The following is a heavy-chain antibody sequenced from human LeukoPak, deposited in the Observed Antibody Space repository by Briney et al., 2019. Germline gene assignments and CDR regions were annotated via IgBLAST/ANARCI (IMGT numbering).Heavy chain of an antibody. CDR3: ASKDDSSGYGFDP. D-gene: IGHD3-22*01. CDR1: GFTFDDYA. V-gene: IGHV3-9*01. J-gene: IGHJ5*02. CDR2: ISWNSGSI. Sequence: GRSLRLSCAASGFTFDDYAMHWVRQAPGKGLEWVSGISWNSGSIGYADSVMGRFTISRDNAKNSLYLQMNSLRAEDTALYYCASKDDSSGYGFDPGDQGTLVTVSS.